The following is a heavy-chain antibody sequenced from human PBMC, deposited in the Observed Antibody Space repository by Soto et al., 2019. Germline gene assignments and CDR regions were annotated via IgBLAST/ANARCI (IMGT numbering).Heavy chain of an antibody. CDR2: IYSDGSST. D-gene: IGHD3-10*01. CDR1: GFTFSSDW. J-gene: IGHJ4*02. V-gene: IGHV3-74*01. Sequence: EVQLVESGGGLVQPGGSLRLSCAASGFTFSSDWMHWVLHAPWKGLLWVSRIYSDGSSTSSADSVKGRFTISRDNAKNTLYLQMNSLRADDTAGYYCARGGSGSFSSFAYCGKGTLVTVSS. CDR3: ARGGSGSFSSFAY.